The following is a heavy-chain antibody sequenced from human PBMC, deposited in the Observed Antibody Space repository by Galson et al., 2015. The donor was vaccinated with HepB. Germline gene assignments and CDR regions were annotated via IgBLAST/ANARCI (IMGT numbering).Heavy chain of an antibody. D-gene: IGHD6-13*01. Sequence: QSGAEVKKPGASVKVSCKASGYTFTSYGISWVRQAPGQGLEWMGWINAYNGNTNYARKLQGRVTMTTDSSTSTAYMELRSLRSDDTAVYYCVRVGAAAIYYYYAMDVWGQGTTVTVSS. CDR2: INAYNGNT. J-gene: IGHJ6*02. V-gene: IGHV1-18*01. CDR1: GYTFTSYG. CDR3: VRVGAAAIYYYYAMDV.